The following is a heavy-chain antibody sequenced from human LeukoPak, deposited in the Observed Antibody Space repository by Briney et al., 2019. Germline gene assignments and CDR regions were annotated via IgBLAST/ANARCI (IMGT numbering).Heavy chain of an antibody. D-gene: IGHD3-22*01. CDR1: GFTFSSYA. V-gene: IGHV3-23*01. Sequence: GGSLRLSCAASGFTFSSYAMSWVRQAPGKGLEWVSAISGSGGSTYYADSVKGRFTISRDNSKNTLYLQMNSLRAEDTAVYYCAKGLYYYDSPIGDYWGRGTLVTVSS. CDR3: AKGLYYYDSPIGDY. J-gene: IGHJ4*02. CDR2: ISGSGGST.